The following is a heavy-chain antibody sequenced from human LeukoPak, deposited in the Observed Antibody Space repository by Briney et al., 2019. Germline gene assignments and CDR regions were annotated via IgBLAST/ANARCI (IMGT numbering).Heavy chain of an antibody. CDR1: GFTFSSYG. V-gene: IGHV3-30*03. Sequence: PGGSLRLSCAASGFTFSSYGMHWVRQAPGKGLEWVAVISYDGSNKYYADSVKGRFTISRDNSKNTLYLQMNSLRAEDTAVYYCASRRGDYDYYYGMDVWGQGTTVTVSS. CDR3: ASRRGDYDYYYGMDV. CDR2: ISYDGSNK. J-gene: IGHJ6*02. D-gene: IGHD2-21*02.